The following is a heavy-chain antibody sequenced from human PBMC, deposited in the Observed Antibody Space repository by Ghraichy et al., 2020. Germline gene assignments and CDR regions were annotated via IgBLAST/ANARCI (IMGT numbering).Heavy chain of an antibody. CDR3: AGQNLDYDFWSGSRNGMDV. V-gene: IGHV4-30-2*01. CDR2: IYHSGST. D-gene: IGHD3-3*01. CDR1: GGSISSGGYS. J-gene: IGHJ6*02. Sequence: SETLSLTCAVSGGSISSGGYSWSWIRQPPGKGLEWIGYIYHSGSTYYNPSLKSRVTISVDRSKNQFSLKLSSVTAADTAVYYCAGQNLDYDFWSGSRNGMDVGGQGTTVTMSS.